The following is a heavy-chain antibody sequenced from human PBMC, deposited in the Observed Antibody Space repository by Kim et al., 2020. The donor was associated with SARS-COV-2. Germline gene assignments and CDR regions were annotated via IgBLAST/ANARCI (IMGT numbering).Heavy chain of an antibody. J-gene: IGHJ5*02. V-gene: IGHV1-69*01. CDR2: GTA. Sequence: GTANYAQKFQGRVTITADESTSTAYMELSSLRSEDTAVYYCASSIGGFDPWGQGTLVTVSS. CDR3: ASSIGGFDP. D-gene: IGHD3-10*01.